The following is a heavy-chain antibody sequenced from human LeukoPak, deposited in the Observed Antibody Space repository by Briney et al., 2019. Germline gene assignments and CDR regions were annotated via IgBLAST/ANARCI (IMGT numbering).Heavy chain of an antibody. CDR1: GFTFSSYS. Sequence: PGGSLRLSCAASGFTFSSYSMNWVRQAPGKGLEWVSSISSSSSYIYYADSVKGRFTISRDNAKNSLYLQMNSLRAEDTAVYYCARDYYYYDSSGYYGSAFDIWGQGTMVTVSS. CDR3: ARDYYYYDSSGYYGSAFDI. CDR2: ISSSSSYI. D-gene: IGHD3-22*01. J-gene: IGHJ3*02. V-gene: IGHV3-21*01.